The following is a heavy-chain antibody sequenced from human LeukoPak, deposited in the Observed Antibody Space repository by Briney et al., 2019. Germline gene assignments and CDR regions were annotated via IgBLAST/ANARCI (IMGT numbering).Heavy chain of an antibody. Sequence: PETPSLTRTVSGGSVCSGSYYRSWIRQPPGKGLGWIGYIYYSGRTNYNPSLKSRVTISVDTSKNQISLKLSSVTAADSAVYYCASDYGDYLSYFDYWGQGTLVTVSS. CDR2: IYYSGRT. D-gene: IGHD4-17*01. V-gene: IGHV4-61*01. CDR3: ASDYGDYLSYFDY. CDR1: GGSVCSGSYY. J-gene: IGHJ4*02.